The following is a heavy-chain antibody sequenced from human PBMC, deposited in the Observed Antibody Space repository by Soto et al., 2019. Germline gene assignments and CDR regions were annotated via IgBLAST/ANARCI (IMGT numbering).Heavy chain of an antibody. V-gene: IGHV4-34*01. CDR3: ARGISLIVEVQRDAPDKFYFDS. CDR1: GGSFSGYY. CDR2: INHSGST. D-gene: IGHD2-15*01. J-gene: IGHJ4*02. Sequence: SETLSPTCAVYGGSFSGYYWRWIRQPPGKGLEWIGEINHSGSTNSNPSLKRRVTISVDTSKDQFSLRLRSVTAADTAVYNCARGISLIVEVQRDAPDKFYFDSWGQGTLVTVSS.